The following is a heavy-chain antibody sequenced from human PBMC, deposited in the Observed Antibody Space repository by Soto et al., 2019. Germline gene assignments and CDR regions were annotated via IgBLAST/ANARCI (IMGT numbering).Heavy chain of an antibody. D-gene: IGHD1-26*01. J-gene: IGHJ3*02. CDR1: NGSIGSYH. V-gene: IGHV4-59*01. CDR2: VSHSGIT. Sequence: SETLSLTCTVSNGSIGSYHWGWIRQSPGKGLEWIGSVSHSGITKYDPSLKGRVTISEDTSKNQISLSVDSVTAADTALYYCARGSARRGAAFDIWGRGTMVTV. CDR3: ARGSARRGAAFDI.